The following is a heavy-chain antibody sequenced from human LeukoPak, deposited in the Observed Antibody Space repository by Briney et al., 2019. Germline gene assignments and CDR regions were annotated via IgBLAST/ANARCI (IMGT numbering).Heavy chain of an antibody. Sequence: GASVKVSCKASGGTFSSYAISWVRQAPGQGLEWMGGIIPIFGTANYAQKFQGRVTITADESTSTAYMELSSLRSEDTAVYYCATGELHWVPFDYWGQGTLVTVSS. CDR3: ATGELHWVPFDY. CDR1: GGTFSSYA. V-gene: IGHV1-69*13. J-gene: IGHJ4*02. D-gene: IGHD5-24*01. CDR2: IIPIFGTA.